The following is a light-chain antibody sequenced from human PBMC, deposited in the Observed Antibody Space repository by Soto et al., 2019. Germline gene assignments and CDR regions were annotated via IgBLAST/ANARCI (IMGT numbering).Light chain of an antibody. CDR1: SSNIGAPYG. CDR3: QSYDSSLTALV. V-gene: IGLV1-40*01. Sequence: QSVLTQPPSVSGAPGRRVTISCTGSSSNIGAPYGVHWYQQLPGTAPKLLIYGNNNRPSGVPDRFSGSQSGTSASLALTGLQAEDDADYYCQSYDSSLTALVFGGGTKLTVL. CDR2: GNN. J-gene: IGLJ2*01.